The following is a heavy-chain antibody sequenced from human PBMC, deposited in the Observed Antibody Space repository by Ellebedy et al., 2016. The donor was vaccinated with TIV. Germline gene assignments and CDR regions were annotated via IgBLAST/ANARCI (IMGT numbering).Heavy chain of an antibody. Sequence: MPSETLSLTCAVYGGSFSGYYWSWIRQSPGKGLEWIGEINRRVGTSSNPSLKSRVTISQDKSKSQFSLTLSSVTAADTAVYYCARGVMVTASNNWFDPWGQGTLVTVTS. D-gene: IGHD2-21*02. CDR2: INRRVGT. CDR1: GGSFSGYY. V-gene: IGHV4-34*01. J-gene: IGHJ5*02. CDR3: ARGVMVTASNNWFDP.